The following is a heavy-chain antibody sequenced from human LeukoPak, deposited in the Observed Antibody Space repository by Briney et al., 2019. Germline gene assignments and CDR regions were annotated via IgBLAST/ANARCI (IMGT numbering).Heavy chain of an antibody. D-gene: IGHD4-17*01. CDR2: IIPSFGTA. J-gene: IGHJ6*03. Sequence: SVTLSCKPSGDTFSSHDFNWVRQAPGQGLEWMGGIIPSFGTANYAQKFQGRVTITTDESTSTAYMELSSLRSEDTAVYYCARDLRDYGDRTSYYYYYMDVWGKETTVTVSS. CDR1: GDTFSSHD. V-gene: IGHV1-69*05. CDR3: ARDLRDYGDRTSYYYYYMDV.